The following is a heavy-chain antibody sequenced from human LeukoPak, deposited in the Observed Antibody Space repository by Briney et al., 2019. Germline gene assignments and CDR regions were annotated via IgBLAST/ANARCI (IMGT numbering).Heavy chain of an antibody. V-gene: IGHV4-30-2*01. Sequence: AQTLTLTCAVSGRSFSSGGYHWSWIRQPPGKGLEWIGYIYHSGSTYYNPSLKSRVTISVDRSKNQFSLKLSSVTAADTGVYYWSRDQVEGYGSSRSWRYWHFDLWGRGTLVTVSS. J-gene: IGHJ2*01. D-gene: IGHD2-15*01. CDR3: SRDQVEGYGSSRSWRYWHFDL. CDR1: GRSFSSGGYH. CDR2: IYHSGST.